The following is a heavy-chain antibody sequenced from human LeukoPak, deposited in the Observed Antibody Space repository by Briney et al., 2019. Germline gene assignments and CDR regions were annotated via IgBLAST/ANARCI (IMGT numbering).Heavy chain of an antibody. Sequence: GGSLRLSCAASGFTFSSYAMSWVRQAPGKGLEWVANINQDGSEKYYVDSVRGRFTISRDNAENSLYLQLNSLRAEDTAVYYCARDRIHITLNRGFDYWGQGILVTVSS. CDR1: GFTFSSYA. J-gene: IGHJ4*02. CDR2: INQDGSEK. CDR3: ARDRIHITLNRGFDY. V-gene: IGHV3-7*01. D-gene: IGHD3-10*01.